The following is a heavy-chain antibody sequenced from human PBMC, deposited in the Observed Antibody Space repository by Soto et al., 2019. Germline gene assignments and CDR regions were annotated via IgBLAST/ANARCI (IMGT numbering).Heavy chain of an antibody. CDR2: IKSKTDGGTT. J-gene: IGHJ4*02. Sequence: EVQLVESGGGLVKPGGSLRLSCAASGFTFSNAWMSWVRQAPGKGLEWVGRIKSKTDGGTTDYAAPVKGRFTISRDDSKNTLYLQMNSLKTEDTAVYYCTTDRQLRALFDYWGQGTLVTVSS. D-gene: IGHD6-6*01. CDR3: TTDRQLRALFDY. V-gene: IGHV3-15*01. CDR1: GFTFSNAW.